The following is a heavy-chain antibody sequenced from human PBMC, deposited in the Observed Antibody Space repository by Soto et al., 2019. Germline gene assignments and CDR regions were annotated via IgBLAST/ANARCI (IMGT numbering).Heavy chain of an antibody. Sequence: GGSLRLSCAASGFTFSSYSMNWVRQAPGKGLEWVSYISSSSSTIYYADSVKGRFTISRDNAKNSLYLQMNSLRAEDTAVYYCARGGYCSGGSCSPYNWFDPWGQGTLVTVSS. CDR3: ARGGYCSGGSCSPYNWFDP. D-gene: IGHD2-15*01. CDR2: ISSSSSTI. CDR1: GFTFSSYS. J-gene: IGHJ5*02. V-gene: IGHV3-48*01.